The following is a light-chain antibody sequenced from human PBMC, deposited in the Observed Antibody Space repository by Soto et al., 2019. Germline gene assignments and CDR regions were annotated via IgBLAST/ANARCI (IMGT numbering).Light chain of an antibody. Sequence: EIVMTQSPATRSVSPGERATLSCRDSQSVSSDLAWYHQKPGQAPRILIYSASTRATGIPAMFSGSGAGTEFTLTINSQQSEDFAVDYCQQYNNWTRTFGQGTKVDIK. CDR2: SAS. V-gene: IGKV3-15*01. CDR1: QSVSSD. J-gene: IGKJ1*01. CDR3: QQYNNWTRT.